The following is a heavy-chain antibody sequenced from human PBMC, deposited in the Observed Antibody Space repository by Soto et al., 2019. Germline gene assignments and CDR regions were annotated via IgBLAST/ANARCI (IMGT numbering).Heavy chain of an antibody. CDR2: IYYDGSNK. J-gene: IGHJ4*02. V-gene: IGHV3-33*01. CDR3: ARYSKDDSSGYYAGFDY. Sequence: QVQLVESGGGVVQPGRSLRLSCAVSGFTFSSYGMNWVRQAPGKGLEWVAAIYYDGSNKYYADSVRGRFTISRDNFKTTRYLHMNNLRAENTAVAYCARYSKDDSSGYYAGFDYWGQGTLVTVSS. CDR1: GFTFSSYG. D-gene: IGHD3-22*01.